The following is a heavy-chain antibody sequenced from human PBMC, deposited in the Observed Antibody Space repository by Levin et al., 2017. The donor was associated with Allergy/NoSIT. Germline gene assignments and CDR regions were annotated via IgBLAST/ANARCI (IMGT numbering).Heavy chain of an antibody. J-gene: IGHJ3*02. D-gene: IGHD5-18*01. Sequence: LSLTCAASGFTFSNYWMSWVRQAPGTGLEWVANIKQDGSEKYYLDSVKGRFTISRDNAKNSLYLQMNSLRAEDTAVYYCARDEYTYGYGSVGFDIWGQGTMVTVSS. CDR3: ARDEYTYGYGSVGFDI. V-gene: IGHV3-7*04. CDR1: GFTFSNYW. CDR2: IKQDGSEK.